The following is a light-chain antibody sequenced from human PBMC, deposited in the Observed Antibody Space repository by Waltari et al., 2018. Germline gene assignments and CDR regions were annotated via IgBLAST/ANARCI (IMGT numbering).Light chain of an antibody. CDR2: YDD. J-gene: IGLJ2*01. CDR1: SANIGNHA. V-gene: IGLV1-36*01. Sequence: QFVLTQPPSVSEAPRQRVTITCSGSSANIGNHAVNWYQQVPGKPPKLLIYYDDLLPARVSDRCSGSKSGTSASLAISGLQSEDEAEYYCAAWDDSLNGVIFGGGTKLTVL. CDR3: AAWDDSLNGVI.